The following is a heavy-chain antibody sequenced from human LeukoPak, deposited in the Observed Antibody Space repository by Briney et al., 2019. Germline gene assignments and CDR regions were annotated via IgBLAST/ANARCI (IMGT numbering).Heavy chain of an antibody. Sequence: GGSLRLSCAASGFTVSSNYMSWVRQAPGKGLEWVSVIYSGGSTYYADSVKGRFTISRDNSKNTLYLQMNSLRAEDTAVYYCTIGDDFWSGYFGYFDYWGQGTLVTVSS. J-gene: IGHJ4*02. CDR2: IYSGGST. D-gene: IGHD3-3*01. CDR3: TIGDDFWSGYFGYFDY. CDR1: GFTVSSNY. V-gene: IGHV3-53*01.